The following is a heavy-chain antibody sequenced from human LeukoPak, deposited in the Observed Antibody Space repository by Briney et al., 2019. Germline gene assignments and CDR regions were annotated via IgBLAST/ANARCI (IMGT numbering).Heavy chain of an antibody. Sequence: GGSLRLSRVGSGFTFSKYWMNWVRQAPGKGLEWVANIKEDGSQIYYVDSVRGRFTISRDNAKNTVYLQMNSLRAEDTAVYYCAGSSGWLFDYWGQGSLVAVSS. CDR1: GFTFSKYW. D-gene: IGHD6-19*01. J-gene: IGHJ4*02. CDR2: IKEDGSQI. V-gene: IGHV3-7*01. CDR3: AGSSGWLFDY.